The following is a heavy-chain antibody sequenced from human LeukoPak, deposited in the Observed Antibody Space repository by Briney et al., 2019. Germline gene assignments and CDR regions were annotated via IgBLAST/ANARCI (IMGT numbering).Heavy chain of an antibody. D-gene: IGHD1-26*01. CDR2: INPNSGGT. CDR1: GYTFTGYY. V-gene: IGHV1-2*02. Sequence: ASVKVSCKASGYTFTGYYMHWVRQAPGQGLEWMGWINPNSGGTNYAQEFQGRVTMTRDTSINTAYMELSRLTSDDTAVYYCARDHLSSGSYSIAYYFDYWGQGTLVTVSS. J-gene: IGHJ4*02. CDR3: ARDHLSSGSYSIAYYFDY.